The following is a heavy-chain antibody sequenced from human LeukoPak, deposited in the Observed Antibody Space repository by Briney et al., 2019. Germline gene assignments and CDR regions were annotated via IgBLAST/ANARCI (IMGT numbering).Heavy chain of an antibody. Sequence: SETLSLTCTVSGGSISSFFWSWVRQSPGKELEWIGYVYYTGSTNYNPSLNSRVTMSIDTSKKQFSLKLNSVTAADTAVYYCARGGRDGSYYFDYWGQGTLVSVSS. CDR1: GGSISSFF. D-gene: IGHD3-16*01. J-gene: IGHJ4*02. CDR2: VYYTGST. V-gene: IGHV4-59*01. CDR3: ARGGRDGSYYFDY.